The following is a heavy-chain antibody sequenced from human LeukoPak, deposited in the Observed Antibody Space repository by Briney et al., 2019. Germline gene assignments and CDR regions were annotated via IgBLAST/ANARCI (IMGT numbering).Heavy chain of an antibody. CDR3: ARVKTYYRIRELSPYFDY. J-gene: IGHJ4*02. V-gene: IGHV4-34*01. CDR2: INHSGST. CDR1: GGSFSGYY. D-gene: IGHD3-16*02. Sequence: SETLSLTCAVYGGSFSGYYWSWVRQPPGKGLEWIGEINHSGSTNYNPSPKSRVTISVDTSKNQFSLKLSSVTAADTAVYYCARVKTYYRIRELSPYFDYWGQGTLVTVSS.